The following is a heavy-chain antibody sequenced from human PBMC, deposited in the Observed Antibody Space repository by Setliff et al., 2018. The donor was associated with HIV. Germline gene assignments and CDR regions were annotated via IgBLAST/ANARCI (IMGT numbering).Heavy chain of an antibody. CDR2: IYGDGRT. V-gene: IGHV3-53*01. J-gene: IGHJ1*01. CDR1: GITVGENY. CDR3: AKDGSGWSQH. D-gene: IGHD6-19*01. Sequence: PGGSLRLSCAASGITVGENYMTWVRQAPGKGLEWVSVIYGDGRTYADSVRGRFTISRDDSKNRVLLQMHSLRGEDTALYYCAKDGSGWSQHWGQGTRVTVSS.